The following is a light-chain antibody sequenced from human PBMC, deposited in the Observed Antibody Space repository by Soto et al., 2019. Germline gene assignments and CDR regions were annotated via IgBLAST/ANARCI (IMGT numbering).Light chain of an antibody. J-gene: IGKJ5*01. CDR1: QSVSSN. Sequence: EIVMTQSPATLSVSPGERATLSCRASQSVSSNLAWYQQKPGQAPRLLIYGASNRATGIPDRFSGSGSGTDFTLTISRLEPEDSALYYCQQYDRPPITFGQGTRLEIK. CDR3: QQYDRPPIT. V-gene: IGKV3D-15*01. CDR2: GAS.